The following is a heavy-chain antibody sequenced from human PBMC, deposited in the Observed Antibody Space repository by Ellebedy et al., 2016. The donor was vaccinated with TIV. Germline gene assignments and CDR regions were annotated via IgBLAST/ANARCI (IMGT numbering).Heavy chain of an antibody. CDR2: IYYSGSA. D-gene: IGHD3-16*01. V-gene: IGHV4-59*01. J-gene: IGHJ4*02. CDR1: GASMGTYY. CDR3: AREGEGYYFDS. Sequence: SETLSLTCTVSGASMGTYYWNWIRQLPGKGLEYIGYIYYSGSANYNPSLKSRVTISVDRAKSQFSLRLTSVTAADTAVYYCAREGEGYYFDSWGQGTVVTVSS.